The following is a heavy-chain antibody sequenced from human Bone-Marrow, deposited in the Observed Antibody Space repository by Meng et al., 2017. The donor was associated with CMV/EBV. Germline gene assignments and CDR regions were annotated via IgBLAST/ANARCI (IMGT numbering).Heavy chain of an antibody. CDR3: ALGVGATYLPDY. CDR2: IIPIFGTA. D-gene: IGHD1-26*01. CDR1: GGTFSSYA. J-gene: IGHJ4*02. V-gene: IGHV1-69*05. Sequence: SVKVSCKASGGTFSSYAISWVRQAPGQGLEWMGGIIPIFGTANYAQKFQGRVTITTDESTSTAYMELSSLRSEDTAVYYCALGVGATYLPDYWGQRTLVTVSS.